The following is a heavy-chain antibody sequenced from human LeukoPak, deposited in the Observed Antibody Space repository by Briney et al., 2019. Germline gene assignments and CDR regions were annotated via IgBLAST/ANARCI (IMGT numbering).Heavy chain of an antibody. J-gene: IGHJ4*02. V-gene: IGHV3-23*01. D-gene: IGHD2-2*01. CDR1: GFTFSSYA. Sequence: GGSLRLSCAASGFTFSSYAMSWVRQAPGKGLEWVSSISGSGISTYYANSVKGRFSISRDNSKNTLDLQMNSLGAEDTAVYFCAKDYIGYDQDFDYWGQGTLATVSS. CDR2: ISGSGIST. CDR3: AKDYIGYDQDFDY.